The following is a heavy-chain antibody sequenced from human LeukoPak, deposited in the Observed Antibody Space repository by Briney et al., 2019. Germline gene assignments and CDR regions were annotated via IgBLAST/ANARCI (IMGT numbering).Heavy chain of an antibody. J-gene: IGHJ5*02. CDR2: IYHSGST. D-gene: IGHD3-10*01. CDR1: GYSISNGYY. CDR3: ARAKWDPRVLGESVRPYNWFDP. Sequence: SETLSLTCAVSGYSISNGYYWGWIRQPPGKGLEWIGSIYHSGSTYYNPSLKSRVTISVDTSKNQFSLKLSSVTAADTAVYYCARAKWDPRVLGESVRPYNWFDPWGQGTLVTVSS. V-gene: IGHV4-38-2*01.